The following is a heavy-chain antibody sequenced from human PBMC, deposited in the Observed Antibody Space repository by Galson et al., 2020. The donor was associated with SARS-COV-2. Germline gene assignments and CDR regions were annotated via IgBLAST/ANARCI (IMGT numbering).Heavy chain of an antibody. V-gene: IGHV1-2*02. D-gene: IGHD2-2*01. CDR1: GYTFTGYY. CDR2: INPNSGGT. J-gene: IGHJ5*02. CDR3: ARPSVPAAMKGWFDP. Sequence: ASVKVSCKASGYTFTGYYMHWVRQAPGQGLEWMGWINPNSGGTNYAQKFQGRVTMTRDTSISTAYMELSRLRSDDTAVYYCARPSVPAAMKGWFDPWGQGTLVTVSS.